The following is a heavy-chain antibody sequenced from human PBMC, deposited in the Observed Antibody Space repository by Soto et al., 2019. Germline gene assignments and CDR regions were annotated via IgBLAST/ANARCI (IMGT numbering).Heavy chain of an antibody. CDR2: INAGNGNT. V-gene: IGHV1-3*01. CDR3: ARNYYYYGSGSYEDYYYGMDV. J-gene: IGHJ6*02. D-gene: IGHD3-10*01. CDR1: GYTFTSYA. Sequence: EASVKVSCKASGYTFTSYAMHWVRQAPGQRLEWMGWINAGNGNTKYAQKFQGRVTMTTDTSTSTAYMELRSLRSDDTAVYYCARNYYYYGSGSYEDYYYGMDVWGQGTTVTVSS.